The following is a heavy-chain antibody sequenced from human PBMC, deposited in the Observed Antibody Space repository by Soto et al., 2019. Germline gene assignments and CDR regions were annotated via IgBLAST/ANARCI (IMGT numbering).Heavy chain of an antibody. Sequence: ASVKVSCKASGYTFTSYGISWVRQAPGQGLEWMGWISAYNGNTNYAQKLQGRVTMTTDTSTSTAYMELRSLRSDDTAVYYCAGDRLWDYGDYGIDYWGQGTLVTVSS. V-gene: IGHV1-18*01. CDR2: ISAYNGNT. CDR3: AGDRLWDYGDYGIDY. J-gene: IGHJ4*02. D-gene: IGHD4-17*01. CDR1: GYTFTSYG.